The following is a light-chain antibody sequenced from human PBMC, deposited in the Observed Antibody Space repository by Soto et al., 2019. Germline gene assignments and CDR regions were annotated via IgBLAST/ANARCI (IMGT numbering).Light chain of an antibody. J-gene: IGLJ2*01. CDR3: SPYTSSNTQG. CDR2: EVT. CDR1: SSDFGDYNY. Sequence: QPVLTQPASVSGSPGQSITISCTGASSDFGDYNYVSWYQQHPGKVPKLIIYEVTSRPSGVSNRFSGSKSDNTGSLTISGLQAEDEADYYLSPYTSSNTQGFGGGTKVTVL. V-gene: IGLV2-14*01.